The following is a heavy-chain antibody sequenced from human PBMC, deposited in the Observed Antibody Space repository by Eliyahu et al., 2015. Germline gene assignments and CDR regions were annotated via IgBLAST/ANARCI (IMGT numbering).Heavy chain of an antibody. D-gene: IGHD2-15*01. Sequence: QITLKESGPTLVKPTQTLTLTCTIXGFSLSTGXVGVSWIRXPPGXALXCLAVIYWNDDRLYSPSLKSRLTITKDTSKNQVVLTMTNMDPEDTATYYCAHSYSTLLPPHFDFWGQGIRVAVSS. CDR1: GFSLSTGXVG. V-gene: IGHV2-5*01. CDR2: IYWNDDR. CDR3: AHSYSTLLPPHFDF. J-gene: IGHJ4*02.